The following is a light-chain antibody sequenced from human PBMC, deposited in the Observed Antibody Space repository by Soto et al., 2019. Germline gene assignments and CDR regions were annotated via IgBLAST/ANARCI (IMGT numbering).Light chain of an antibody. J-gene: IGLJ3*02. CDR1: SSNIGSNS. CDR3: ATWDNSLSVL. Sequence: QSVLTQPPSASGTPGQRVTISCSGSSSNIGSNSVYWYQHLPGTAPKLLIYGDNQRPSGVTDRFSGSKSGTSASLAISGLRSEDEAEYFCATWDNSLSVLFGGGTKLTVL. V-gene: IGLV1-47*02. CDR2: GDN.